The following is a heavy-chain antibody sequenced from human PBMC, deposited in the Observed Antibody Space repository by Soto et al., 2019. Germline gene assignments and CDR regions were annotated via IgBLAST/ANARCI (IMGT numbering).Heavy chain of an antibody. CDR3: AKDLAAAGTEDY. Sequence: QVQLVESGGGVVQPGRSLRLSCAASGFTFSSYGMHWVRQAPGKGLEWVAVISYDGSNKYYADSVKGRFTISRDNSKNPLYLQMNSLRAEDKAVYYCAKDLAAAGTEDYWGQGTLVTVSS. V-gene: IGHV3-30*18. J-gene: IGHJ4*02. D-gene: IGHD6-13*01. CDR1: GFTFSSYG. CDR2: ISYDGSNK.